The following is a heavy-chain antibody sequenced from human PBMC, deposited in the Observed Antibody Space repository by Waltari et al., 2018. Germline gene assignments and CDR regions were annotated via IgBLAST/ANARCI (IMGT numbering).Heavy chain of an antibody. CDR3: AKSMVRGVIIPDY. V-gene: IGHV1-2*06. CDR1: GYTFTGSY. Sequence: QVQLVQSGAEVKKPGASVKVSCKASGYTFTGSYMHWVRQAPGQGLEWMGRINPNRGGTNEAQKLQGRVTMTRDTSISTAYMELSRLRSDDTAVYYCAKSMVRGVIIPDYWGQGTLVTVSS. D-gene: IGHD3-10*01. CDR2: INPNRGGT. J-gene: IGHJ4*02.